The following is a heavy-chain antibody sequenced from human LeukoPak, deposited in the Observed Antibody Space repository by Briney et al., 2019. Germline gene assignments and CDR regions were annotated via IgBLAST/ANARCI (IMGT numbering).Heavy chain of an antibody. CDR3: AREEHSKYEY. Sequence: PGGSLRLSCAASGCTFSYYGMHWVRQAPAKGPALVASKKQDGSEKFYVFYVKGRFTISKDNAKNSLYLQMNSLSAEDTAVYYCAREEHSKYEYWGQGTLVTVSS. D-gene: IGHD4-11*01. CDR2: KKQDGSEK. J-gene: IGHJ4*02. V-gene: IGHV3-7*01. CDR1: GCTFSYYG.